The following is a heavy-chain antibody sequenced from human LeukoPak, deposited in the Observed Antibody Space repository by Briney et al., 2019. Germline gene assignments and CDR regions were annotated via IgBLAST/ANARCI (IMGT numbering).Heavy chain of an antibody. CDR1: GFTFSSYG. Sequence: GRSLRLSCAASGFTFSSYGMHWVRQAPGKGLERVAVIWYDGSNKYYADSVKGRFTISRDNSKNTLYLQMNSLRAEDTAVYYCARARIRSSWYFDYWGQGTLVTVSS. D-gene: IGHD6-13*01. J-gene: IGHJ4*02. CDR3: ARARIRSSWYFDY. V-gene: IGHV3-33*01. CDR2: IWYDGSNK.